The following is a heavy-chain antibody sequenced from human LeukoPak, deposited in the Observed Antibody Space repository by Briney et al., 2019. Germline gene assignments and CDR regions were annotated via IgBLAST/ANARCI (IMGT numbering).Heavy chain of an antibody. V-gene: IGHV5-51*01. CDR3: ARLEAYYDILTGYPYYFDY. CDR1: GYSFTSYW. CDR2: IYPGDSDT. D-gene: IGHD3-9*01. J-gene: IGHJ4*02. Sequence: GESLKISCKGYGYSFTSYWIGWVRQMPGKGLEWMGIIYPGDSDTRYSPSFQGQVTISADKSISTAYLQWSSLKASDTAMYYCARLEAYYDILTGYPYYFDYWGQGTLVTVSS.